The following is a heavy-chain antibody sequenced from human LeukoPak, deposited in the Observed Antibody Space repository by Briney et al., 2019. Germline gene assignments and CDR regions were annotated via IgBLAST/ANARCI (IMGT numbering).Heavy chain of an antibody. Sequence: GGSLRLSCSASGFTFSRYAMQWVRQAPGKGLEYVSAISSNGGSTYYADSVKGRFTISRDNSKNTLYLQMSSLRAEDTAVYYCVKDADYDILTGYALNWFAPWGQGTLVTLSS. V-gene: IGHV3-64D*06. D-gene: IGHD3-9*01. CDR3: VKDADYDILTGYALNWFAP. CDR1: GFTFSRYA. J-gene: IGHJ5*02. CDR2: ISSNGGST.